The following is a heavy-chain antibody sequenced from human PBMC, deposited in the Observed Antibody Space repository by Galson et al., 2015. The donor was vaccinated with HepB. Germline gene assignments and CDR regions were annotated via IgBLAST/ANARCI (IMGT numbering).Heavy chain of an antibody. J-gene: IGHJ4*02. D-gene: IGHD4-23*01. CDR1: GFTFSSYA. CDR2: ISGSGGST. CDR3: ASSLGGGNGADFDY. V-gene: IGHV3-23*01. Sequence: SLRLSCAASGFTFSSYAMSWVRQAPGKGLEWVSAISGSGGSTYYADSVKGRFTISRDNSKNTLYLQMNSLRAEDTAVYYCASSLGGGNGADFDYWGQGTLVTVSS.